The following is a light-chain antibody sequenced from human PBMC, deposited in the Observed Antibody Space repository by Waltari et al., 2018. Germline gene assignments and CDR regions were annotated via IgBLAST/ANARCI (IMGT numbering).Light chain of an antibody. CDR2: GAS. J-gene: IGKJ2*01. CDR1: QSVSSN. Sequence: EIVMTQPPGTLSVSPGEKDTLSCRASQSVSSNLAWYQQKPGQSPRLLIYGASTRATGIPARFSGSGSGTDFTLTISSLQSEDFAVYYCQHSDTFGQGTKLEIK. CDR3: QHSDT. V-gene: IGKV3-15*01.